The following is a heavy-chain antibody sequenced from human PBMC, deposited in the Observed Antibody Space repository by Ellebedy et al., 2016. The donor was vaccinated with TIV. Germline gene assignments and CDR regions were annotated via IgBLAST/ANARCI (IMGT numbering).Heavy chain of an antibody. CDR3: VKAWGD. J-gene: IGHJ4*02. Sequence: GESLKISCSASGFTFSSYAMHWVRQAPGKRLEYVSAIVGNGGSTYYADSVKGRFTISRDNSKNTLYLQMSSLRPEDTAVYYCVKAWGDWGQGTLVTVSS. V-gene: IGHV3-64D*06. D-gene: IGHD3-16*01. CDR1: GFTFSSYA. CDR2: IVGNGGST.